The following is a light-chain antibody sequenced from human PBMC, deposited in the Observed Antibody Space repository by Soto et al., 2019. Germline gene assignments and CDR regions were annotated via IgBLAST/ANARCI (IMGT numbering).Light chain of an antibody. CDR2: GNI. J-gene: IGLJ1*01. Sequence: QSALTQPPSVSRAPGQRVAISCTGSSPNIGANSDIHWYQQLPGTAPKLLIYGNINRPAGVPDRFSGSKSGTSASLAITGLQAEDEADYYCQSYDSSLSGYVFGTGTKVTVL. V-gene: IGLV1-40*01. CDR1: SPNIGANSD. CDR3: QSYDSSLSGYV.